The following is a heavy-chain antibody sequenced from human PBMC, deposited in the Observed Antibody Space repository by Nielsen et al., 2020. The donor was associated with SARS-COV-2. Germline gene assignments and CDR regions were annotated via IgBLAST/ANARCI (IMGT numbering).Heavy chain of an antibody. CDR1: GGSISSGGYY. CDR2: IYFSGRT. D-gene: IGHD5-12*01. CDR3: ARESNSYDHYNYGMDV. V-gene: IGHV4-31*03. J-gene: IGHJ6*02. Sequence: SETLSLTCTVSGGSISSGGYYWSWIRHHPGKGLEWIGYIYFSGRTCYNPSLKSRVTISVDTSKNQFSLSLRSVTAADTAVYYCARESNSYDHYNYGMDVWGQGTTVTVSS.